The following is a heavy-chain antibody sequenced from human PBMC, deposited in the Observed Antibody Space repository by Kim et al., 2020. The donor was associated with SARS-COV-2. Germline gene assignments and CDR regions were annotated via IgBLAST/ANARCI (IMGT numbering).Heavy chain of an antibody. D-gene: IGHD6-19*01. CDR1: GGTFSSYA. V-gene: IGHV1-69*04. Sequence: SVKVSCKASGGTFSSYAISWVRQAPGQGLEWMGRIIPILGIANYAQKFQGRVTITADKSTSTAYMELSSLRSEDTAVYYCARETGGWNRYFDYWGQGTLVTVSS. CDR2: IIPILGIA. J-gene: IGHJ4*02. CDR3: ARETGGWNRYFDY.